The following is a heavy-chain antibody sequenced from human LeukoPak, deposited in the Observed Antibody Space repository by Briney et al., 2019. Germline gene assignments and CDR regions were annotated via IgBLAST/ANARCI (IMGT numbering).Heavy chain of an antibody. CDR3: ARVYETNGYLY. V-gene: IGHV3-74*01. CDR2: IYGDGSFT. J-gene: IGHJ4*02. CDR1: GFTFSNFW. Sequence: GGSLRLSCAASGFTFSNFWVHWVRQAPGKGLVWVALIYGDGSFTRYADSVKGRFTISRDNAKNTVYLQMSSLRVEDTAVYYCARVYETNGYLYWGQGSLVTVSS. D-gene: IGHD3-22*01.